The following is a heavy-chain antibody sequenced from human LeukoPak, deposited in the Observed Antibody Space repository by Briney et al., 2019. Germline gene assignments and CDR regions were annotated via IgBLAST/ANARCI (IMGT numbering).Heavy chain of an antibody. CDR3: ARGGQDIVLMVYRNWFDP. Sequence: SETLSLTCAVYGGSFSGYYWSWIRQPPGKGLEWIGEINHSGSTNYNPSLKSRVTISVDTSKNQFSLELSSVTAADTAVYYCARGGQDIVLMVYRNWFDPWGQGTLVTVSS. D-gene: IGHD2-8*01. V-gene: IGHV4-34*01. CDR2: INHSGST. J-gene: IGHJ5*02. CDR1: GGSFSGYY.